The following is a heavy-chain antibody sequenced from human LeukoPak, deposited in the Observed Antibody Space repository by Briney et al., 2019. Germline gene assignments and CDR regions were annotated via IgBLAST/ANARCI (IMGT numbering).Heavy chain of an antibody. CDR2: ISSNGGST. Sequence: GGSLRLSCSASGFTFSSYGMHWVRQAPGKGLEYVSAISSNGGSTYYADSVKGRFTISRDNSKNTLYLQMSSLRAEVTAVYYCVKDGSGLVVVPAAIVFYFDYWGQGTLVTVSS. CDR3: VKDGSGLVVVPAAIVFYFDY. J-gene: IGHJ4*02. V-gene: IGHV3-64D*06. CDR1: GFTFSSYG. D-gene: IGHD2-2*01.